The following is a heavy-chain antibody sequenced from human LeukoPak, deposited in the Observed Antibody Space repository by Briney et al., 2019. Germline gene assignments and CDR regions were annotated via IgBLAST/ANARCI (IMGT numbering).Heavy chain of an antibody. V-gene: IGHV3-33*06. D-gene: IGHD2-2*01. CDR1: GFTFSNYG. CDR2: IWYDGSNK. J-gene: IGHJ4*02. CDR3: AKGIVPAAISNSDY. Sequence: GGSLRLPCAASGFTFSNYGMHWVRQAPGKGLEWVAVIWYDGSNKYYADSVKGRFTISRDNSKNTLYLQMNSLRAEDTAIYYCAKGIVPAAISNSDYWGQGTLVTVSS.